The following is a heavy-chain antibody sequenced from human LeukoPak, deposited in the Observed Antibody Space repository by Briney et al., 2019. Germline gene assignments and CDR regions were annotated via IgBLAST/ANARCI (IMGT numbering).Heavy chain of an antibody. Sequence: WMGIIYPGDSDTRYSPSFQGQVTISADKSIRTAYLQWSSLKASDTAMYYCASGKWLSGFDYWGQGTLVTVSS. J-gene: IGHJ4*02. V-gene: IGHV5-51*01. D-gene: IGHD3-22*01. CDR3: ASGKWLSGFDY. CDR2: IYPGDSDT.